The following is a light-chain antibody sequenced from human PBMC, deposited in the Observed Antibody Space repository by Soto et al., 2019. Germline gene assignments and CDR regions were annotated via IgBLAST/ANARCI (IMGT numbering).Light chain of an antibody. Sequence: DIQMTQSPSSLSASVGDRVAITCRASRSISSWLAWYQQKPGKAPKLLIYKASSLESGVPSRFSGSGSGTEFTLTISSLQPDDFATYYCQQYNSYSTFGQGTKVHI. CDR2: KAS. J-gene: IGKJ1*01. CDR1: RSISSW. CDR3: QQYNSYST. V-gene: IGKV1-5*03.